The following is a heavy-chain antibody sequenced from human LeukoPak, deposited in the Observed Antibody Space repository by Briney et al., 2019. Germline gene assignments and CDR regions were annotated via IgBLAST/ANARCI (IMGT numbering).Heavy chain of an antibody. CDR2: INPNSGGT. Sequence: ASVKVSCKASGYTFTGYYMHWVRQAPGQGLEWMGWINPNSGGTNYAQKFQGRVTMTRDTSISTAYMGLSRLRSDDTAVYYCARLSKNYYDSSGNDYWGQGTLVTVSS. D-gene: IGHD3-22*01. CDR1: GYTFTGYY. V-gene: IGHV1-2*02. J-gene: IGHJ4*02. CDR3: ARLSKNYYDSSGNDY.